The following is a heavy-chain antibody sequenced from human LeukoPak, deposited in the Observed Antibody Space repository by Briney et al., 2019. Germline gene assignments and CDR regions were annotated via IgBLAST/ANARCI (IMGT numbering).Heavy chain of an antibody. Sequence: GGSLRLSCVASGFTFSNYWMSWVRQAPGKGLEWVANIKEDGSQKYYVDSVKGRFTISRDNAKNSLYLQMNSLRAEDTAVYYCARPLMPGGYLDLWGRGTLVTVSA. D-gene: IGHD2-15*01. J-gene: IGHJ2*01. CDR3: ARPLMPGGYLDL. CDR2: IKEDGSQK. CDR1: GFTFSNYW. V-gene: IGHV3-7*04.